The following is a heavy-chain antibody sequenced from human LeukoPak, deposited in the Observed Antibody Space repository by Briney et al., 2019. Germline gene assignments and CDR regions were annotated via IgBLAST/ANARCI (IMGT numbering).Heavy chain of an antibody. D-gene: IGHD3-22*01. CDR2: IKQDGTEK. CDR3: ARDGFRYDSLKTLDY. V-gene: IGHV3-7*01. J-gene: IGHJ4*02. Sequence: PGGSLRLSCAASGFTFTTYWMSWVRQAPGKGLEWAANIKQDGTEKYYVDSVKGRFTISRDNAKNSLYLQMNSLRAEDTAVYYCARDGFRYDSLKTLDYWGQGTLVTVSS. CDR1: GFTFTTYW.